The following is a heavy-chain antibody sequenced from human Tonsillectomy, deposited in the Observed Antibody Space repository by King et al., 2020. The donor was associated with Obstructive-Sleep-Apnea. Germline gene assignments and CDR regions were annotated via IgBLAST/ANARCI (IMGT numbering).Heavy chain of an antibody. Sequence: VQLQESGPGLVKPSETLSLTCTVSGGSISSYYWSWIRQPPGKGLEWIGYIYYSGSTNYNPSLKSRVTISVDTSKNQFSLMLSSVTAADTAVYYCARAVGDYVKYWYFDLWGRGTLVTVSS. D-gene: IGHD4-17*01. J-gene: IGHJ2*01. CDR3: ARAVGDYVKYWYFDL. CDR1: GGSISSYY. V-gene: IGHV4-59*08. CDR2: IYYSGST.